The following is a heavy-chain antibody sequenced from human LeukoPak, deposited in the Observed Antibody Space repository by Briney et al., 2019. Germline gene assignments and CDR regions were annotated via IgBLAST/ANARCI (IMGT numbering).Heavy chain of an antibody. CDR3: TRTYYDSSGYLFDY. Sequence: PGGSLRLSCTASGFTSGFTFGDYAMSWVRQAPGKGLEWVGFIRTKAYGGTTEYAASVKGRFPISRDGSKSIAYLQMNSLKTEDTAVYYCTRTYYDSSGYLFDYWGQGTLVTVSS. D-gene: IGHD3-22*01. V-gene: IGHV3-49*04. CDR1: GFTSGFTFGDYA. J-gene: IGHJ4*02. CDR2: IRTKAYGGTT.